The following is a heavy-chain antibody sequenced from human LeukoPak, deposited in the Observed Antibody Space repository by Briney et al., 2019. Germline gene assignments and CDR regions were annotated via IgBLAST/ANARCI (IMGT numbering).Heavy chain of an antibody. Sequence: GESLKISCKGSGYSFTSYWIGWVRQMPGKGLEWMGIIYPGDSDTRDSPSFQGQVTISADKSISTAYLQWSSLKASDTAMYYCARQQGGVIAVAGTSMDYWGQGTLVTVSS. J-gene: IGHJ4*02. D-gene: IGHD6-19*01. V-gene: IGHV5-51*01. CDR3: ARQQGGVIAVAGTSMDY. CDR1: GYSFTSYW. CDR2: IYPGDSDT.